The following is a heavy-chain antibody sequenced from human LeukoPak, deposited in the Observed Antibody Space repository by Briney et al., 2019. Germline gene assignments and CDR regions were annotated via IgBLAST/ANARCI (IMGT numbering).Heavy chain of an antibody. CDR2: INPNSGGT. V-gene: IGHV1-2*02. CDR1: GYTFTGYY. D-gene: IGHD1-7*01. J-gene: IGHJ4*02. Sequence: ASAKVSCKASGYTFTGYYMHWVRQAPGQGLEWMGWINPNSGGTNYAQKFQGRVTMTRDTSISTAYMELSRLRSDDTAVYYCARAGTNAEGGDNWGQGTLVTVSS. CDR3: ARAGTNAEGGDN.